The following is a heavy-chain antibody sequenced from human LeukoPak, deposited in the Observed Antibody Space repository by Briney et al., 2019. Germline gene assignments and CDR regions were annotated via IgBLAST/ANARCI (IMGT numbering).Heavy chain of an antibody. Sequence: SVKVSCKASGFTFTSRSAVQWVRQARGQRLEWIGWIVVDSDNTNYAENFQGRVTITRDMSASTSYMELSRLRSEDTAVYFCAAPYTSSWFDLWGQGTLVTVSS. V-gene: IGHV1-58*01. CDR2: IVVDSDNT. J-gene: IGHJ5*02. CDR3: AAPYTSSWFDL. CDR1: GFTFTSRSA. D-gene: IGHD6-13*01.